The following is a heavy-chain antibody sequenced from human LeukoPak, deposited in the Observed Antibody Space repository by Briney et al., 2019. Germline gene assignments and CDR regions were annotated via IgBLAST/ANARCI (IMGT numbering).Heavy chain of an antibody. CDR1: GGSFSGYY. CDR2: VNPSGST. V-gene: IGHV4-34*01. Sequence: SETLSLTCAVYGGSFSGYYWSWIRRPPGKGLEWIGEVNPSGSTNYNPSLKSRVTISVDTSKNQFSLELSSVTAADTAVYYCARGRQDVTMIVVVMTAVSYYLDVWGKGTTVTVS. J-gene: IGHJ6*03. D-gene: IGHD3-22*01. CDR3: ARGRQDVTMIVVVMTAVSYYLDV.